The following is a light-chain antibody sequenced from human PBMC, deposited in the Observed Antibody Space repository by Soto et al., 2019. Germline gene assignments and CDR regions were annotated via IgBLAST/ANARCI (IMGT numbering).Light chain of an antibody. V-gene: IGLV2-8*01. CDR3: SSYASSKEVV. Sequence: QSALTQPPSASGSPGQSVTISCTGTSSDVGGYNYVSWYQQHPGKAPKLMIYEVSKRPSGVPDRFSGSKSGNTASLTVSGLQAEDEADYYCSSYASSKEVVFGGGTKLTVL. CDR1: SSDVGGYNY. J-gene: IGLJ2*01. CDR2: EVS.